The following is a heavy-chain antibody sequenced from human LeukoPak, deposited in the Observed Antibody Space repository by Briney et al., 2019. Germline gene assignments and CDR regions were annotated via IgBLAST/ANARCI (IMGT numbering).Heavy chain of an antibody. CDR2: IRSSGTVM. Sequence: PGGSLRLSCAASGFTFSSYAMSWVRQAPGKGLEWLSNIRSSGTVMYYAESVKGRFTISRDNAKNSLFLQMNSLRVEDTAVYYCVRDQTWSFDSWGQGTLVTVSS. J-gene: IGHJ4*02. V-gene: IGHV3-48*01. D-gene: IGHD2-8*02. CDR1: GFTFSSYA. CDR3: VRDQTWSFDS.